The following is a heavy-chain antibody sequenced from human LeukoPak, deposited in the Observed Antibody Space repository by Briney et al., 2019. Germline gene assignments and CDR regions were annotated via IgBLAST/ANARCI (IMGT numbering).Heavy chain of an antibody. CDR2: ISYDGSNK. CDR3: ASLLAYCGGDCYSGYLDY. J-gene: IGHJ4*02. CDR1: GLTISKIW. V-gene: IGHV3-30*03. D-gene: IGHD2-21*02. Sequence: GGSLRLSCADSGLTISKIWMSWVRQAPGKGLEWVAVISYDGSNKYYADSVKGRFTISRDNSKNTLYLQMNSLRAEDTAVYYCASLLAYCGGDCYSGYLDYWGQGTLVTVSS.